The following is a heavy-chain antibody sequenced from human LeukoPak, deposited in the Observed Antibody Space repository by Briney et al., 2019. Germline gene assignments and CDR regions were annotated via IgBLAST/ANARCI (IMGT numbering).Heavy chain of an antibody. CDR1: GYTFTDYY. Sequence: ASVKVSCKASGYTFTDYYMHWVRQAPGQGLEWMGWISPNSGVTEYAQNFQGRVTMTRDTSINTAYMEVSRLTSDDTAVYYCARGRSIREASPPSAYWGQGTLVAVSS. J-gene: IGHJ4*02. CDR3: ARGRSIREASPPSAY. V-gene: IGHV1-2*02. CDR2: ISPNSGVT.